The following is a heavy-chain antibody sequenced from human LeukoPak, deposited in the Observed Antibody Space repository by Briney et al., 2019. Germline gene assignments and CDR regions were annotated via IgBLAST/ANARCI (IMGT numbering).Heavy chain of an antibody. Sequence: SETLSLTCTVSGGSISSYYWSWIRQPPGKGLEWIGYIYTSGSTNYKPSVKSRVTISVDNSKNQFSLKLSCLTAADTAVYYCARLQRHYYYYMDFWGKGTTVTVSS. CDR1: GGSISSYY. V-gene: IGHV4-4*09. D-gene: IGHD4-11*01. J-gene: IGHJ6*03. CDR2: IYTSGST. CDR3: ARLQRHYYYYMDF.